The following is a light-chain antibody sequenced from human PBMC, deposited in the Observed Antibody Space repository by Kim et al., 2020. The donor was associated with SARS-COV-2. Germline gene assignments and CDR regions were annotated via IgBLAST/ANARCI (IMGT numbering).Light chain of an antibody. J-gene: IGKJ2*01. Sequence: LSLSPRECATHSGRASQSVTSDLAWYQERPGQAPRLLIYDASKRATGVPARFSGSGSGTDFTLTISSLDPEDFAVYYCQQRNSWPSFGQGTKLEI. CDR1: QSVTSD. CDR3: QQRNSWPS. CDR2: DAS. V-gene: IGKV3-11*01.